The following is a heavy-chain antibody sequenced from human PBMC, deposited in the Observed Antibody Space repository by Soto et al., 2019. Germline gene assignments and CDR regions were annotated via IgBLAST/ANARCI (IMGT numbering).Heavy chain of an antibody. V-gene: IGHV3-30*03. CDR3: VSDRGYGHASVPYS. CDR1: GFTFTSYG. D-gene: IGHD5-18*01. CDR2: ISYDGGLQ. J-gene: IGHJ4*02. Sequence: QAHLVESGGGVVQPGRSLRLSCAASGFTFTSYGMHWVRQAPGTRLEWVAVISYDGGLQHYADSVKGRLTISRDNSKNKGLLQMNSLRAEDTAVYYCVSDRGYGHASVPYSWGQGTLVSVSS.